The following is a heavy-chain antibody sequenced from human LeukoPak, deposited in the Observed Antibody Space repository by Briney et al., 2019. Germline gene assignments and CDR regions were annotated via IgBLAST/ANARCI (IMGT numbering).Heavy chain of an antibody. CDR1: GGSIRSYF. CDR3: ASGPDGTSHLDS. Sequence: SETLSLTCTVSGGSIRSYFWSWIRQPPGKGLEWIGYVYYSGSTNYNPSLKSRVTISVDTSKKQFSLKLSSVTAADTAVYYCASGPDGTSHLDSWGQGPLVTVSS. J-gene: IGHJ4*02. CDR2: VYYSGST. V-gene: IGHV4-59*08. D-gene: IGHD1-14*01.